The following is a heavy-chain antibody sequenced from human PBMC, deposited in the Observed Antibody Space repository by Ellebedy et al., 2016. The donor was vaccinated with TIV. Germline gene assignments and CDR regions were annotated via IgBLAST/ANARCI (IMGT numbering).Heavy chain of an antibody. CDR2: ITPIFGTT. D-gene: IGHD3-10*01. CDR3: ARYYGSDNYYSYGMDV. Sequence: SVKVSCXASGGTFSSYAISWVRQAPGQGLEWMGGITPIFGTTNYAQKFQGRVSITADEATSTAYMELSSLRSEDTAVYYCARYYGSDNYYSYGMDVWGQGTTVTVSS. V-gene: IGHV1-69*13. CDR1: GGTFSSYA. J-gene: IGHJ6*02.